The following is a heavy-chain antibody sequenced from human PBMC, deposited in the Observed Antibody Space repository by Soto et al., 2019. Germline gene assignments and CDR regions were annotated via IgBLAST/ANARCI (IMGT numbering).Heavy chain of an antibody. CDR2: IKQDGSEK. Sequence: PGGSLRLSCAASGFTFSSYWMSWVRQAPGKGLEWVANIKQDGSEKYYVDSVKGRFTISRDNAKNSLYLQMNSLRAEDTAVYYCARANSGYDFDWFDPWGQGTLVTVSS. V-gene: IGHV3-7*01. CDR3: ARANSGYDFDWFDP. CDR1: GFTFSSYW. D-gene: IGHD5-12*01. J-gene: IGHJ5*02.